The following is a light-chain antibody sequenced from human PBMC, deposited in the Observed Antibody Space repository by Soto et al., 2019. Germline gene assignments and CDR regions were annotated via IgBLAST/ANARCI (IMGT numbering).Light chain of an antibody. V-gene: IGLV2-14*01. J-gene: IGLJ1*01. CDR2: EVS. Sequence: QAVVTQPASVSGSPGQSITISCTGTSSDVGGHNYVSWYQQHPGRAPKLMIYEVSNRPSGVSNRFSGSKSGNTASLTISGLQPEDEADYYCSSYTSSSTYVFGTGTKLTVL. CDR1: SSDVGGHNY. CDR3: SSYTSSSTYV.